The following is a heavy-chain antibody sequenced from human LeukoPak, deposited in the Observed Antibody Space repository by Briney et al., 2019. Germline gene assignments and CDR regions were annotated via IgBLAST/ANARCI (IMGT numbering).Heavy chain of an antibody. Sequence: GGSLRLSCATSGFTFSNAWMNWVRQAPGKGLEWVGRIRSYSDGGAIEYAAPVKGRFTLSRDDSKNTLYLQMNSLRAEDTAVYYCARGTGSLDYWGQGTLVTVSS. D-gene: IGHD1-26*01. CDR3: ARGTGSLDY. V-gene: IGHV3-15*07. CDR2: IRSYSDGGAI. J-gene: IGHJ4*02. CDR1: GFTFSNAW.